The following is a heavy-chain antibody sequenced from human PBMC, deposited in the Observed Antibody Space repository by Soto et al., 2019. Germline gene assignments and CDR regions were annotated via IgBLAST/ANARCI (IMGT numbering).Heavy chain of an antibody. CDR1: GFTFSDHY. CDR2: SRNKANSYST. J-gene: IGHJ4*02. CDR3: ARVSGSDTRGLAY. Sequence: EVQLVESGGGLLQPGGSLRLSCAASGFTFSDHYMDWVRQAPGQGLERVGRSRNKANSYSTEYAASVKGRFTISRDESKNSLYRQTNSLKPEDTAVYYCARVSGSDTRGLAYWGQGTLVTVSS. V-gene: IGHV3-72*01. D-gene: IGHD1-26*01.